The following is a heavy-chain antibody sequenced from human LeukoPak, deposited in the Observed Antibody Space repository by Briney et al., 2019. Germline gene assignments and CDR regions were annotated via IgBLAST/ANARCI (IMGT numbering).Heavy chain of an antibody. J-gene: IGHJ4*02. V-gene: IGHV1-3*01. D-gene: IGHD2-15*01. CDR1: GYTFTSYA. CDR2: INAGNGNT. Sequence: ASVKVSYKASGYTFTSYAMHWVRQAPGQRLEWMGWINAGNGNTKYSQKFQGRVTITRDTSASTAYMELSSLRSEDTAVYYCARGVVVVAAVDYWGQGTLVTVSS. CDR3: ARGVVVVAAVDY.